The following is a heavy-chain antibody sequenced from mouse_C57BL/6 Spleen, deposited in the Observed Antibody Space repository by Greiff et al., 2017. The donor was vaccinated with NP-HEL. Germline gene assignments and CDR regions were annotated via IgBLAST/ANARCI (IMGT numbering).Heavy chain of an antibody. V-gene: IGHV1-53*01. D-gene: IGHD2-1*01. J-gene: IGHJ4*01. CDR2: INPSNGGT. CDR3: ARGVYYDYAMDY. Sequence: QVQLQQPGTELVKPGASVKLSCKASGYTFTSYWMHWVKQRPGQGLEWIGNINPSNGGTNYNEKCKSKATLTVDKSSSTAYMQLSSLTSEDSAVYYCARGVYYDYAMDYWGQGTSVTVSS. CDR1: GYTFTSYW.